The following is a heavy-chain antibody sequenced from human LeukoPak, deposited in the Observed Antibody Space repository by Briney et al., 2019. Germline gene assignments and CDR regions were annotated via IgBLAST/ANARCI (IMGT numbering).Heavy chain of an antibody. CDR3: ARRAYDFWSGYSYFDY. CDR2: IYYSRST. CDR1: GGSISSYY. D-gene: IGHD3-3*01. Sequence: SETLSLTCTVSGGSISSYYWSWIRQPPGKGLEWIGYIYYSRSTNYNPSLKSRVTISVDTSKNQFSLKLSSVTAADTAVYYCARRAYDFWSGYSYFDYWGQGTLVTVSS. J-gene: IGHJ4*02. V-gene: IGHV4-59*01.